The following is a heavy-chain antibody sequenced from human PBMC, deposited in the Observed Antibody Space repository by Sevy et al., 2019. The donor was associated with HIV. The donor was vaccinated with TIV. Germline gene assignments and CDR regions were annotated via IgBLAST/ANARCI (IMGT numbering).Heavy chain of an antibody. CDR2: ISGSGST. V-gene: IGHV3-23*01. CDR3: AKGITMVRGVISYFDY. J-gene: IGHJ4*02. D-gene: IGHD3-10*01. Sequence: GGSLRLSCAASGFTFSSYAMSWVRQAPGKGLEWVSAISGSGSTYYADSVKGRFTISRDNSKNTLYLQMNSLRAEDTAVYYCAKGITMVRGVISYFDYWGQGTLVTVSS. CDR1: GFTFSSYA.